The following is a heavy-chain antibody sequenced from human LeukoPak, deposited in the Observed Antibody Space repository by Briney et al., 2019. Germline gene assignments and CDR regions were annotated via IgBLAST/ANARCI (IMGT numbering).Heavy chain of an antibody. D-gene: IGHD6-13*01. CDR1: GFSFSDYA. CDR2: ITSGSSYM. Sequence: GGSLRLSCAASGFSFSDYAMNWVRQAPGKGLEWVSSITSGSSYMYYTASVKGRFTISRDNAKNSLYLQMNSLRAEDTAVYYCARAKRHSSSWYYFDYWGQGTLVTVSS. V-gene: IGHV3-21*01. CDR3: ARAKRHSSSWYYFDY. J-gene: IGHJ4*02.